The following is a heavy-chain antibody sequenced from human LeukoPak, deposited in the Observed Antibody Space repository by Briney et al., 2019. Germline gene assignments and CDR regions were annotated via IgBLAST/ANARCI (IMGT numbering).Heavy chain of an antibody. CDR2: IYTSGST. CDR3: ARVFGEYRMGGFDY. D-gene: IGHD4-17*01. J-gene: IGHJ4*02. V-gene: IGHV4-4*07. CDR1: GGSISSYF. Sequence: PSETLSLTCTVSGGSISSYFWSWIRQPAGEGMEWIGRIYTSGSTNHNPSLKSRVTMSVDTSKNQISLKLSSVTAADTAVYYCARVFGEYRMGGFDYWGQGTLVTVSS.